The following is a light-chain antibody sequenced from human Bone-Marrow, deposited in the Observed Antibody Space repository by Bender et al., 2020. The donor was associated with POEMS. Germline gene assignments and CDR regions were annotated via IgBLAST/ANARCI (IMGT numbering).Light chain of an antibody. CDR1: GSDIGGYDF. J-gene: IGLJ1*01. CDR2: GVS. V-gene: IGLV2-14*03. CDR3: SSYRSINTLEV. Sequence: QSALTQPASVSGSPGQSITISCTGTGSDIGGYDFVSWYQHRPGKAPQRIIYGVSNRPSGISNRFSASKSGNTASLTISGLQAEDEADYYCSSYRSINTLEVFGTGTKVTVL.